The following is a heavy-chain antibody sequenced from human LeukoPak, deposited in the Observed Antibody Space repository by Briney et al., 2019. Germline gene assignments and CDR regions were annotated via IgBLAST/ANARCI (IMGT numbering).Heavy chain of an antibody. J-gene: IGHJ4*02. CDR1: GFTFSSYS. CDR2: FSSKSGSI. D-gene: IGHD4-11*01. CDR3: SRGSNCDY. Sequence: GGSLRLSCAASGFTFSSYSMNWVRQAPGKGLEWVSSFSSKSGSIYYADSVKGRFTIFRDNAKNSLFLQMNGLRAEDTAVYYCSRGSNCDYWGQGTLVTVSS. V-gene: IGHV3-21*01.